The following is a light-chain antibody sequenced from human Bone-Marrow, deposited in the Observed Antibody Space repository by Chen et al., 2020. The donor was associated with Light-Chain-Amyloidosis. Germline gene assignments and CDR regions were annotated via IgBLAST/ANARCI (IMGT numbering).Light chain of an antibody. CDR3: CSYQGCCNPYV. CDR2: DVT. J-gene: IGLJ1*01. CDR1: SSDVGDYNY. Sequence: QSALTQPPSASGSPGQSVTISCTGTSSDVGDYNYVSWYQQHPGKAPKLLIYDVTKRPSGVPDRFSGAKSGNTASLTSSGLQAEDEADYYCCSYQGCCNPYVFGTGTKVTVL. V-gene: IGLV2-8*01.